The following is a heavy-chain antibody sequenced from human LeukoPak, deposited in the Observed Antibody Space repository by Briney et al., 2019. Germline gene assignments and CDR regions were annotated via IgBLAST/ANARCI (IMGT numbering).Heavy chain of an antibody. CDR3: AKAVAGTGDDY. CDR2: ISGSGGTA. CDR1: GFTFSIYA. J-gene: IGHJ4*02. V-gene: IGHV3-23*01. Sequence: GGSLRLSCAASGFTFSIYAMSWVRQAPGKGLEWVSAISGSGGTAYYADSVKGRFTISRDNSKNTLYLQMNSLRAEDTAVYYCAKAVAGTGDDYWGQGTLVTVSS. D-gene: IGHD6-19*01.